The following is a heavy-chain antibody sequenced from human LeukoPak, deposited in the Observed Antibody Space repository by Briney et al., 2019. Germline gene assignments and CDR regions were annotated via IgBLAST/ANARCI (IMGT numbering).Heavy chain of an antibody. V-gene: IGHV3-48*04. CDR2: ISSSSSTI. J-gene: IGHJ3*02. Sequence: PGGSLRLSCAASGFTFSSYSMNWVRQAPGRGLEWVSYISSSSSTIYYADSVKGRFTISRDNAKNSLYLQMNSLRAEDTAVYYCARDPLVNMYYYDPVGAFDIWGQGTMVTVSS. CDR3: ARDPLVNMYYYDPVGAFDI. CDR1: GFTFSSYS. D-gene: IGHD3-22*01.